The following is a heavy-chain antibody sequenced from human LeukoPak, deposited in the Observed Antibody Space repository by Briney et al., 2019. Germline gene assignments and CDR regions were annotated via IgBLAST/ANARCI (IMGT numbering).Heavy chain of an antibody. CDR3: ARDPVEWELQLDY. CDR2: MNIDGSEK. V-gene: IGHV3-7*01. D-gene: IGHD1-26*01. CDR1: GFTFSSYW. Sequence: GGSLRLSCAASGFTFSSYWMGWVRQAPGKRLEWVANMNIDGSEKYYADSAKGRFTISRDNARNSVYLQMNSLRVEDTAVYYCARDPVEWELQLDYWGQGTLVTVSS. J-gene: IGHJ4*02.